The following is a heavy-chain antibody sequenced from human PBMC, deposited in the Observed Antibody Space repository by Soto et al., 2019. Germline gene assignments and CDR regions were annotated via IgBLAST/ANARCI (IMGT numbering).Heavy chain of an antibody. Sequence: ASVKVSCKASGYTFTGYYMHWVRQAPGQGLEWMGWINPNSGGTNYAQKFQGWVTMTRDTSISTAYMELSRLRSDDTAVYYCARDLSPRDYYGSGSYYNYGMDVWGQGTTVTVS. D-gene: IGHD3-10*01. CDR3: ARDLSPRDYYGSGSYYNYGMDV. J-gene: IGHJ6*02. CDR2: INPNSGGT. CDR1: GYTFTGYY. V-gene: IGHV1-2*04.